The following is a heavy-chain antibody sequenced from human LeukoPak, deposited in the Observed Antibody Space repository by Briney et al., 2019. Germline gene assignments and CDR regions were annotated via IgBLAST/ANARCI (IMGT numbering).Heavy chain of an antibody. CDR3: ASHYSSGSYRYSGSFDS. J-gene: IGHJ4*02. Sequence: SETLSLTCAVSGVSFSDYYWSWIRQPPGKGLEWIGEINHSGTTKYSPSHTSRVSISVDTSKNQFSLMFNSVTAADAAMYYCASHYSSGSYRYSGSFDSWGQGMLV. V-gene: IGHV4-34*01. D-gene: IGHD3-16*02. CDR1: GVSFSDYY. CDR2: INHSGTT.